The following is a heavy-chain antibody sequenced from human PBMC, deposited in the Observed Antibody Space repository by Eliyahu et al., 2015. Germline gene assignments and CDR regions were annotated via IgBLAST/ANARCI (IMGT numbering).Heavy chain of an antibody. Sequence: QLQLQESGPGLVKPSETLSXTCTXXGGSISSSSYYXGWXRQPPGKGLEWIGGIYYSGSTYYNPSLKSRVTISVDTSKNQFSLKLSSVTAADTAVYYCARGPQPAVAAPDYWGQGTLVTVSS. CDR2: IYYSGST. CDR1: GGSISSSSYY. J-gene: IGHJ4*02. CDR3: ARGPQPAVAAPDY. D-gene: IGHD6-19*01. V-gene: IGHV4-39*01.